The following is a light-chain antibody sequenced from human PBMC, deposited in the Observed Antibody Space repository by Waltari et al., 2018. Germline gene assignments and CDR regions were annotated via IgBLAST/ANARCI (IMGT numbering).Light chain of an antibody. Sequence: QSVLAQPLSLSGAPGQRVTIPSPGSRSNIAAAYYLHSYQQFPGQASKLLMYLNSIRPSGVPDRFSGSKSGTSASLAITGLQAEDEADYYCQSYDITLTASVFGGGTKLTVL. J-gene: IGLJ2*01. CDR1: RSNIAAAYY. V-gene: IGLV1-40*01. CDR2: LNS. CDR3: QSYDITLTASV.